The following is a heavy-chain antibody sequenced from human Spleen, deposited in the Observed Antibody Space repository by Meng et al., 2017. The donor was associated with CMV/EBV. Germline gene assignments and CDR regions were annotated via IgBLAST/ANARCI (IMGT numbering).Heavy chain of an antibody. J-gene: IGHJ4*02. V-gene: IGHV1-2*02. CDR2: VNANSGAK. CDR3: ARGYCSSASCYIDD. D-gene: IGHD2-2*02. Sequence: SVNVSCKASGYTFTGYHMNWVRQAPGQGLEWMGWVNANSGAKDYAQKFQGRVTMTRDTSISTAYMELSRLRSDDTAVYYCARGYCSSASCYIDDWGQGTLVTVSS. CDR1: GYTFTGYH.